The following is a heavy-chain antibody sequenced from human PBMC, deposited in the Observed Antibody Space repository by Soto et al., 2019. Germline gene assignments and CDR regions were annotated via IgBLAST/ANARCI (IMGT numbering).Heavy chain of an antibody. J-gene: IGHJ5*02. Sequence: GGSLRLSCAASGFTFRNYAMSSGHQALVKELEKFTSIIVRGVDTDDTKYVKGRFTISRDNSKNTLYLQMNSLRVEDTAVYYCAKAPLRSCSGAVCYCLDAWGLGTLVTVSS. CDR2: IIVRGVDT. V-gene: IGHV3-23*01. CDR3: AKAPLRSCSGAVCYCLDA. CDR1: GFTFRNYA. D-gene: IGHD2-15*01.